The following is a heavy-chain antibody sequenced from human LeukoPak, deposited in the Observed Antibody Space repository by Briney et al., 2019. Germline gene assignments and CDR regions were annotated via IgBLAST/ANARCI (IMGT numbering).Heavy chain of an antibody. CDR3: AREVFVDYDSSGHQPYYFDY. CDR2: IWYDGSNK. Sequence: GRSLRLSCAASGFTFSSYGMHWVRQAPGKGLEWVAVIWYDGSNKYYADSVKGRFTISRDNSKNTLYLQMNSLRAEDTAVYYCAREVFVDYDSSGHQPYYFDYWGQGTLVTVSS. CDR1: GFTFSSYG. V-gene: IGHV3-33*01. J-gene: IGHJ4*02. D-gene: IGHD3-22*01.